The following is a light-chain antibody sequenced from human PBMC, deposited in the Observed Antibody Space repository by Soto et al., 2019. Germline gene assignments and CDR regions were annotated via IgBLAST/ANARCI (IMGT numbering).Light chain of an antibody. CDR2: DVS. J-gene: IGLJ1*01. CDR1: SSDGGGYKY. CDR3: TSYTSGSTYV. V-gene: IGLV2-14*03. Sequence: QSALTQPASVSGSPGQSITISCTGTSSDGGGYKYVSWYQQHPGKAPKLMIYDVSNRPSGVSDRFSGSKSGNTASLTISGLQAEDEADYYCTSYTSGSTYVFGTGTKLTVL.